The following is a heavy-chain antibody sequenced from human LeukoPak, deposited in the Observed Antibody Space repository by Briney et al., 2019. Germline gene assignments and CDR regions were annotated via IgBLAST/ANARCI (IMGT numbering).Heavy chain of an antibody. CDR3: ARVSGRLERQSDLDY. CDR2: ISGDSTYI. D-gene: IGHD1-1*01. V-gene: IGHV3-21*01. CDR1: GFTFAGYS. Sequence: KPGGSLRLSCAASGFTFAGYSMNWVRQAPGKGLEWVSSISGDSTYIYNAGSVKGRFTISRDNAQASLYLQMISLRADDTAVYYCARVSGRLERQSDLDYWGQGTLVIVSS. J-gene: IGHJ4*02.